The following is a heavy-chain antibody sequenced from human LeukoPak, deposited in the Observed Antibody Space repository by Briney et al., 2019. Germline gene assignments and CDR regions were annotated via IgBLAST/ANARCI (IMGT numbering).Heavy chain of an antibody. CDR2: INPYSGVT. CDR3: ARDHIDDSSTSAPGTDGFDP. Sequence: ASVKVSCKASGYTFIGHYIHWMRQAPGQGLKWVGWINPYSGVTNYADNFQGRVTLTRDTSSSTAYMELTSLRSDDTAVYYCARDHIDDSSTSAPGTDGFDPWGQGTLVTVSS. D-gene: IGHD6-13*01. J-gene: IGHJ5*02. V-gene: IGHV1-2*02. CDR1: GYTFIGHY.